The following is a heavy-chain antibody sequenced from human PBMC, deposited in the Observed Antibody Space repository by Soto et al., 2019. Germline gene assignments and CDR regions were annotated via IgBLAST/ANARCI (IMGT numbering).Heavy chain of an antibody. CDR2: ISYDGSNK. D-gene: IGHD3-22*01. J-gene: IGHJ4*02. Sequence: GGSLRLSCAASGFTFSSYAMHWVRQAPGKGVEWVAVISYDGSNKYYADSVKGRFTISRDNSKNTLYLQMNSLRAEDTAVYYCARDARITMIVVVTHRRGTLFDYWGQGTLVPVSS. CDR1: GFTFSSYA. V-gene: IGHV3-30-3*01. CDR3: ARDARITMIVVVTHRRGTLFDY.